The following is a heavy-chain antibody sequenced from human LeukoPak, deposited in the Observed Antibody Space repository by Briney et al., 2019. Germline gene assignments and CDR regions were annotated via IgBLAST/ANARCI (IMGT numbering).Heavy chain of an antibody. D-gene: IGHD1-14*01. V-gene: IGHV5-51*01. CDR3: ASRAEPTPISDAFDI. CDR1: GYSFTTSW. J-gene: IGHJ3*02. Sequence: GESLNIYYKGSGYSFTTSWIGWVRHLPGKGLEWMGPIYPGDSDTRSSPSFQGQVTISADKSISTAYLQWSSLTASDTALYYCASRAEPTPISDAFDIWGQGTMVTVSS. CDR2: IYPGDSDT.